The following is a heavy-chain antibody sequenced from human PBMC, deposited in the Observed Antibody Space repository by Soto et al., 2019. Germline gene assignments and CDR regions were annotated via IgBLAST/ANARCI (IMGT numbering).Heavy chain of an antibody. J-gene: IGHJ4*02. V-gene: IGHV3-23*01. D-gene: IGHD2-15*01. CDR2: ISDSGGSA. CDR3: AKYLVVSQSGFDH. Sequence: GGSLRLSCAASGFTFSSYAMSWVRQAPGKGLEWVSVISDSGGSAYYADSVKGRFTISRDNFKNMVYLQMNSLRAEDTAVYYCAKYLVVSQSGFDHWGQGTLVTVSS. CDR1: GFTFSSYA.